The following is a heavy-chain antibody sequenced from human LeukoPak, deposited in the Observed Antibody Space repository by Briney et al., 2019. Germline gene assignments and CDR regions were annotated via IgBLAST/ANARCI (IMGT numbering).Heavy chain of an antibody. J-gene: IGHJ6*03. CDR1: GFTFSRYG. CDR3: AKGDFYGSGRDYYYYMDV. CDR2: ISGSGGRT. D-gene: IGHD3-10*01. V-gene: IGHV3-23*01. Sequence: SGGSLRLSCAASGFTFSRYGMSWVRQAPGKGLEWVSAISGSGGRTYYADSVKGRFTISRDNSKNTLYLQMNSLRAEDTAVYNCAKGDFYGSGRDYYYYMDVWGKGTTATISS.